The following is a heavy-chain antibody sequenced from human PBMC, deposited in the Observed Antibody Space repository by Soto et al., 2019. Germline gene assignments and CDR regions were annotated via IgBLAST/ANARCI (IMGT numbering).Heavy chain of an antibody. Sequence: QITLKESGPTLVKPTQTLTLTCTFSGFSLSTHDVGVGWFRQPPGKALEWLALIYWNDDKRYSPSLKSRLTITKDTSRNQVVLTLTNVDPVDTATYYCTHRPTASTWYSFADWGRGALVTVSS. CDR2: IYWNDDK. CDR3: THRPTASTWYSFAD. D-gene: IGHD6-13*01. J-gene: IGHJ4*02. V-gene: IGHV2-5*01. CDR1: GFSLSTHDVG.